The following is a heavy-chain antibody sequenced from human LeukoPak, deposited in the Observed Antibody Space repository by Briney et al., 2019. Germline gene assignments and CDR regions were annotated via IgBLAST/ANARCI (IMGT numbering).Heavy chain of an antibody. D-gene: IGHD5-18*01. CDR1: GFTFSSYW. CDR2: INTDGTAT. J-gene: IGHJ4*02. Sequence: PGGSLRLSCAASGFTFSSYWMHWVRQVPGEGLVWVSRINTDGTATTYADSVKGRFTISRDNAKNTLYLQMNSLRAEDTAVYYCARDPWGYRAGVMDLWGQGTLLTVSS. V-gene: IGHV3-74*01. CDR3: ARDPWGYRAGVMDL.